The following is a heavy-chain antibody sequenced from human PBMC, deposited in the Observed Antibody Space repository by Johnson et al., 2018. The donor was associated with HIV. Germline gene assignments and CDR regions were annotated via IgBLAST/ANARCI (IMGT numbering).Heavy chain of an antibody. V-gene: IGHV3-53*01. CDR3: ASSYSESDAFDI. CDR2: IYTGGST. J-gene: IGHJ3*02. D-gene: IGHD3-10*01. Sequence: VQLVESGGGLIQPGGSLRLSCAASGFTVSSNYMSWVRQAPGKGMEWVSVIYTGGSTYYADSVTGRFTISRDNSKNTLYLQLNRLRVEDPAVYYCASSYSESDAFDIWGQGTMVTVSA. CDR1: GFTVSSNY.